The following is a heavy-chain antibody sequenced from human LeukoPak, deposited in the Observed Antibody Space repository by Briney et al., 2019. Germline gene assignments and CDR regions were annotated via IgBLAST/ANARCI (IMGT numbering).Heavy chain of an antibody. V-gene: IGHV1-18*04. D-gene: IGHD3-10*01. CDR2: ISAYNGNT. CDR3: ARDDDYGSGSYYHYYYGMDV. J-gene: IGHJ6*04. CDR1: GYTFTSYG. Sequence: ASVKVSCKASGYTFTSYGISWVRQAPGQGLDGMGWISAYNGNTNYAQKLQGRVTMTTDTSTSTAYMELRSLRSDDTAVYYCARDDDYGSGSYYHYYYGMDVWGKGTTVTVSS.